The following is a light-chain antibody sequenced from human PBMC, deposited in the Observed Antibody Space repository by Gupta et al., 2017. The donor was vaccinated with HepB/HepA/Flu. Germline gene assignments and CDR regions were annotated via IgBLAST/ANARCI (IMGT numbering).Light chain of an antibody. V-gene: IGKV3-15*01. Sequence: ELVMTQSPATLSVSPGERATLSCRDSQRISSNLAWYQKKPGQAPRLLMYGASTRATGIPDRFSGSGSGKEFTLTSSRRQYEDFAVYYGQQDNTLITFGRGTKVDIK. CDR3: QQDNTLIT. J-gene: IGKJ4*01. CDR1: QRISSN. CDR2: GAS.